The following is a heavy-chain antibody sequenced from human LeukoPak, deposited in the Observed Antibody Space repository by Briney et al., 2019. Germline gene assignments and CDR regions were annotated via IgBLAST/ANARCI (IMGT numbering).Heavy chain of an antibody. CDR3: ASPTYYYDSSGSPFDY. D-gene: IGHD3-22*01. CDR2: INPNSGGT. Sequence: ASVKVSCKASGYTFTGYYMHWVRQAPGQGLEWMGWINPNSGGTNYAQKFQGRVTMTRDTSISTTYMELSRLRSEDTAVYYCASPTYYYDSSGSPFDYWGQGTLVTVSS. CDR1: GYTFTGYY. V-gene: IGHV1-2*02. J-gene: IGHJ4*02.